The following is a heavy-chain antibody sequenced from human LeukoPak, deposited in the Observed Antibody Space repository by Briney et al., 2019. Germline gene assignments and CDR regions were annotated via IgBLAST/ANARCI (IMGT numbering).Heavy chain of an antibody. D-gene: IGHD2-2*01. J-gene: IGHJ4*02. V-gene: IGHV3-23*01. Sequence: GGALRLSCAASGFTFSSYTMSGVGQAPGKGREWVSIVSGSGESTHYADPVKGRFTISRDNSKNTLYLQMDSLRAEDTAVYYCAKSGRSYEWGFAYWGQGTLVTVSS. CDR2: VSGSGEST. CDR3: AKSGRSYEWGFAY. CDR1: GFTFSSYT.